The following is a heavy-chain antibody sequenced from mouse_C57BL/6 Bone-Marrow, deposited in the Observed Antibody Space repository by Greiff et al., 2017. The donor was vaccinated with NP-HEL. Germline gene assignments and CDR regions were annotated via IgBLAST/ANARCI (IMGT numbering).Heavy chain of an antibody. J-gene: IGHJ2*01. Sequence: EVHLVESGGGLVKPGGSLKLSCAASGFTFSDYGMHWVRQAPEKGLEWVAYISSGSSTIYYADTVKGRFTLSRDNAKNTLFLQMTSLRSEDTAMYYCARGGSSPHYYFDYWGQGTTLTVSS. CDR2: ISSGSSTI. CDR1: GFTFSDYG. V-gene: IGHV5-17*01. D-gene: IGHD1-1*01. CDR3: ARGGSSPHYYFDY.